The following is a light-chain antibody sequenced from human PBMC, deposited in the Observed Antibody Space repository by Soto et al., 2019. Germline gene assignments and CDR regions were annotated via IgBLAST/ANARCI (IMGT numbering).Light chain of an antibody. V-gene: IGKV1D-8*01. Sequence: VILMTQSPSLLSASTGDRVTISCRMRQGISRHLAWYQQKPGKAPELLIYAASTLQSGVPSRFSGSGSGTDFTLTISSLESEDFAVYFCQQYGDRPRTFGQGTKVDI. CDR3: QQYGDRPRT. CDR1: QGISRH. CDR2: AAS. J-gene: IGKJ1*01.